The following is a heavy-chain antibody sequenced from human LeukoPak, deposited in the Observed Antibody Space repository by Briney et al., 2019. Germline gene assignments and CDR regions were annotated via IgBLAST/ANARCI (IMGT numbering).Heavy chain of an antibody. Sequence: GGSLRLSCAASGFTFGSYAMHWVRQAPGKGLEWVAVISYDGSNKYYADSVKGRFTISRDNSKNTLYLRMNSLRAEDTAVYYCARDCSSSGWYFTYYYYYGMDVWGQGTTVTVSS. CDR2: ISYDGSNK. CDR3: ARDCSSSGWYFTYYYYYGMDV. V-gene: IGHV3-30-3*01. D-gene: IGHD6-19*01. J-gene: IGHJ6*02. CDR1: GFTFGSYA.